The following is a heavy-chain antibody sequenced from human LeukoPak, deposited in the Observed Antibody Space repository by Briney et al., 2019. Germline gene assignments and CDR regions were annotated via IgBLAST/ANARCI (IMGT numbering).Heavy chain of an antibody. D-gene: IGHD6-13*01. CDR2: ISSSSSSI. V-gene: IGHV3-21*01. CDR3: AREGATAGSGYYFDY. J-gene: IGHJ4*02. CDR1: GFTFKTYW. Sequence: PGGSLRLSCAASGFTFKTYWMTWVRQAPGKGLEWVSSISSSSSSIYYADSVKGRFTISRDNTKKSLYLQMNSLRAEDTAVYYCAREGATAGSGYYFDYWGQGSLVTVSS.